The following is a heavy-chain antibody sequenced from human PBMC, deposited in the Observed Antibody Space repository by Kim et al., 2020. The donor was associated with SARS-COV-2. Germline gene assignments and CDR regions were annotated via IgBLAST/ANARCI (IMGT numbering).Heavy chain of an antibody. CDR1: GGSISSSSYY. CDR2: IYYSGST. Sequence: SETLSLTCTVSGGSISSSSYYWGWIRQPPGKGLEWIGSIYYSGSTYYNPSLKSRVTISVDTSKNQFSLKLSSVTAADTAVYYCARVDPNLYILNAFDIWGQGTMVTVSS. V-gene: IGHV4-39*07. CDR3: ARVDPNLYILNAFDI. D-gene: IGHD3-10*01. J-gene: IGHJ3*02.